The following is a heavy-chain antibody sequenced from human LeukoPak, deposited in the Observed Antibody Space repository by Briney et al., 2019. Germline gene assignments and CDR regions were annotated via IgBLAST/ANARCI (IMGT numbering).Heavy chain of an antibody. V-gene: IGHV4-61*02. CDR1: RGSISSGNYY. D-gene: IGHD6-19*01. CDR2: FHTRGST. Sequence: TSQTLSLTCTVSRGSISSGNYYWSWIRQPAGKGLEWIGRFHTRGSTNYNPSLKSRVTISVDTSKNQFSLKLSSVTAADTAVYYCARDSSGWYHWFDPWGQGTLVTVSS. J-gene: IGHJ5*02. CDR3: ARDSSGWYHWFDP.